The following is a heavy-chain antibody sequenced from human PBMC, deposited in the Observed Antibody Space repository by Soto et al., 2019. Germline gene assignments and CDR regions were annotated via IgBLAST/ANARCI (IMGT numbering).Heavy chain of an antibody. D-gene: IGHD2-15*01. J-gene: IGHJ6*02. CDR2: ISGSGDST. CDR3: AIEALDVVPEEFFYYGRAV. Sequence: EVYLLESGGGLVQPGGSLRLSCVASRFTFRSYAVSWVRQQPGKGLEWVSGISGSGDSTYYADSVKGRFTSARDNSKNTVYLQMSSLRGGDTAVYDCAIEALDVVPEEFFYYGRAVWGQGTTVTVAS. V-gene: IGHV3-23*01. CDR1: RFTFRSYA.